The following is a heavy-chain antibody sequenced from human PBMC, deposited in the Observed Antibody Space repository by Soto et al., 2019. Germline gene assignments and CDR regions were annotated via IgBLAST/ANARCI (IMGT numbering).Heavy chain of an antibody. CDR2: IIPIRGIA. D-gene: IGHD3-3*02. CDR3: ASEEGGSRGVSNHFFEY. J-gene: IGHJ4*02. Sequence: QVQLVQSGAEVKKPGSSVKVSCKASGGTFSSYTISWVRQAPGQGREWMGRIIPIRGIANYAQKLQGRVTITADKSTSTAYMELSSLRSEHTGVYYCASEEGGSRGVSNHFFEYWGQGTLVNLSS. V-gene: IGHV1-69*02. CDR1: GGTFSSYT.